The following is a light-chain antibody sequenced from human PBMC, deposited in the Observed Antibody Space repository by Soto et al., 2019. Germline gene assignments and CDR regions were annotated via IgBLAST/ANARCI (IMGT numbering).Light chain of an antibody. CDR3: QQYESFSPT. CDR2: DAS. J-gene: IGKJ1*01. Sequence: DIQMTQSPSTLSVSVGDRVTISCRASQRIGRWLAWYQQKPGIAPKFLIYDASTLEAGVPSRFSGSGSGTEFTLTIGSLQPDDFATYYCQQYESFSPTFGQGTKVEIK. V-gene: IGKV1-5*01. CDR1: QRIGRW.